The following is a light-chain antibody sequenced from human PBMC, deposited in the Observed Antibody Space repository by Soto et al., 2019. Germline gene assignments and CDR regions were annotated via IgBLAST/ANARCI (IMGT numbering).Light chain of an antibody. J-gene: IGKJ3*01. CDR1: QSVSSN. CDR3: QQYNNWPGT. Sequence: EIVMTQSRATLSVSPGERATLSCRASQSVSSNLAWYQQKPGQAPRLLIYGASTRATGIPARFSGSGSGTEFTLTLSSLQSEDFAVYYCQQYNNWPGTFGPGTKVDIK. CDR2: GAS. V-gene: IGKV3-15*01.